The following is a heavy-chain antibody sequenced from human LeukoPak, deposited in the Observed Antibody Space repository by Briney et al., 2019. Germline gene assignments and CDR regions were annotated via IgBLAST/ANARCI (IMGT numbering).Heavy chain of an antibody. V-gene: IGHV4-59*11. J-gene: IGHJ3*02. D-gene: IGHD1-26*01. CDR3: AREKWETVFAFDI. CDR1: GGSISSHY. CDR2: IYYSGST. Sequence: PSETLSLTCTVSGGSISSHYWSWIRQPPGRGLEWIGYIYYSGSTNYNPSLKSRVTISVDTSKNQFSLKLSSVTAADTAVYYCAREKWETVFAFDIWGQGTVVTVSS.